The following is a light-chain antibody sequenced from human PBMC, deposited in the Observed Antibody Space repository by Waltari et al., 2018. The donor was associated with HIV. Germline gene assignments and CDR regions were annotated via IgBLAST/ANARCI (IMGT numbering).Light chain of an antibody. Sequence: SYELTQPPSVSVSPGQTASITCSGDKLGDKYACWYQQKPGQSPVLFIYQDNKRPSGIPERFAGSNAGNTATLTISGTQAVDEADYYCQAWDSSTAFYVFGTGTKVTVL. CDR2: QDN. V-gene: IGLV3-1*01. J-gene: IGLJ1*01. CDR3: QAWDSSTAFYV. CDR1: KLGDKY.